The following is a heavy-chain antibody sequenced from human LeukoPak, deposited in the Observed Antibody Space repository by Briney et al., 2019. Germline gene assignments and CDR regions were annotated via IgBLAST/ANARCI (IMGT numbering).Heavy chain of an antibody. CDR3: ARERTYSSGSYYFDY. V-gene: IGHV4-59*01. CDR2: IYYSGST. D-gene: IGHD6-25*01. Sequence: SETLSLTCTVSGGSISSCYWSWIRQPPGKGLEWIGYIYYSGSTNYNPSLKSRVTISVDTSKNQFSLKLSSVTAADTAVYYCARERTYSSGSYYFDYWGQGTLVTAS. CDR1: GGSISSCY. J-gene: IGHJ4*02.